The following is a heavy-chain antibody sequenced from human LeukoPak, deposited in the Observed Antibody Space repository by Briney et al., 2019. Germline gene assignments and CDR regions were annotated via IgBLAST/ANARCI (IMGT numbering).Heavy chain of an antibody. CDR2: IRFDGTNK. CDR3: AKGYCSGSCYNGLDY. D-gene: IGHD2-2*02. V-gene: IGHV3-30*02. Sequence: GVSLRRSCAASGFTFSTYGMHWVRQAPGKGLEGVAFIRFDGTNKYYADSVKGRFAISRDSSKNTLYLQMNSLRAEDTAVYYCAKGYCSGSCYNGLDYWGQGTLVTVSS. J-gene: IGHJ4*02. CDR1: GFTFSTYG.